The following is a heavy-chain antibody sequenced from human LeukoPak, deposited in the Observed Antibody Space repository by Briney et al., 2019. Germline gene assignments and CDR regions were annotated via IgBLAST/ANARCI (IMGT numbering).Heavy chain of an antibody. CDR2: ISWNSGSI. D-gene: IGHD3-22*01. J-gene: IGHJ4*02. Sequence: GGSLRLSCAASGFTFDDYAMHWVRQAPGKGLERVSGISWNSGSIGYADSVKGRFTISRDNAKNSLYLQMNSLRAEDTALYYCANQDTSGYYYMNWGQGTLVTVSS. CDR3: ANQDTSGYYYMN. V-gene: IGHV3-9*01. CDR1: GFTFDDYA.